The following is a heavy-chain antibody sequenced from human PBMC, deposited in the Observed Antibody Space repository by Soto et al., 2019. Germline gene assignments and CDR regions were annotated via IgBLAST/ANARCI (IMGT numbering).Heavy chain of an antibody. J-gene: IGHJ4*02. V-gene: IGHV3-30*01. D-gene: IGHD6-13*01. CDR1: GFTFRTYA. Sequence: QVQLVESGGGVVQPGRSLRLSCAASGFTFRTYAMDWVRQAPGKGLEWVAVISYDGTNKYYADSVKGRFTISRDNSKNTLALQRNSLRAEDRAVYYGARGDSNSWSDYWGQGTLVTVSS. CDR3: ARGDSNSWSDY. CDR2: ISYDGTNK.